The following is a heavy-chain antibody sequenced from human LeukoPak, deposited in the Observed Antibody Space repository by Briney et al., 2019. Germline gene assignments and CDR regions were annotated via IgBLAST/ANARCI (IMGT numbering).Heavy chain of an antibody. CDR2: IYYSGST. J-gene: IGHJ5*02. CDR1: GGSISSYY. CDR3: ARGGTYNDILSFDP. D-gene: IGHD3-9*01. Sequence: SETLSLTCTVSGGSISSYYWSWIRQPPGKGLEWIGYIYYSGSTYYNPSLKRRVTMSVDTSRNQFSLNLTSVTAADTAVYYCARGGTYNDILSFDPWGQGTLVTVSS. V-gene: IGHV4-59*01.